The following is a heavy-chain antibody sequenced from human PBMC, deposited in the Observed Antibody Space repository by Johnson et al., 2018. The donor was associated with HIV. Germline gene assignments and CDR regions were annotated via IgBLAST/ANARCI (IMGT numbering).Heavy chain of an antibody. CDR3: AREGTEDMIVVVTSRDDAFDI. CDR2: INWNGGST. Sequence: VQLVESGGGLVQPGGSLRLSCVASGFIVSSNYMNWVRQAPGKGLEWVSGINWNGGSTSYADSVKGRFTISRDNAKNSLYLQMNSLRAEDTALYYCAREGTEDMIVVVTSRDDAFDIWGQGTMVTVSS. J-gene: IGHJ3*02. D-gene: IGHD3-22*01. V-gene: IGHV3-20*04. CDR1: GFIVSSNY.